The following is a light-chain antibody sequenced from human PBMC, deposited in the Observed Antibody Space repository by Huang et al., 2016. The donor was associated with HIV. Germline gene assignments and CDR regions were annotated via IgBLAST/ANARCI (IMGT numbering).Light chain of an antibody. CDR1: QRVRNY. V-gene: IGKV3-11*01. J-gene: IGKJ1*01. CDR2: DTS. CDR3: QQRGNWPLT. Sequence: EIALIQSPATLSLSPGETATLSCRASQRVRNYLGWYQQKPGQAPRLLIDDTSNRATGIPARFSGSGSGTDFTLTISSLEPEDSAVYYCQQRGNWPLTFGQGTKVEIK.